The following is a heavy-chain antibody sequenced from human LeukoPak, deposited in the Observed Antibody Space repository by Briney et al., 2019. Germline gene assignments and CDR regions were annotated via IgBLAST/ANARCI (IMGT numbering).Heavy chain of an antibody. Sequence: ASVKVSCKASGYTFTSYGISWVRQAPGQGLEWMGWISAYNGNTNYAQKLQGRVTMTTVTSTSTAYMELRSLRSDDTAVYYCARVSEYSGYDSPYYYYGMDVWGQGTTVTVSS. CDR3: ARVSEYSGYDSPYYYYGMDV. V-gene: IGHV1-18*01. CDR2: ISAYNGNT. CDR1: GYTFTSYG. J-gene: IGHJ6*02. D-gene: IGHD5-12*01.